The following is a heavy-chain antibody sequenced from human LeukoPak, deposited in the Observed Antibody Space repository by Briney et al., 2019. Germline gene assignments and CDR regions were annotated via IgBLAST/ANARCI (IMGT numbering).Heavy chain of an antibody. CDR2: IYPGDSDT. Sequence: GESLKISCKGSGYSFTGYWIAWVRQMPGKGLEWMGIIYPGDSDTRYSPSFQGQVTISADKSISTAYLQWSSLKASDTAMYYCARHEVDTAMVIYMDVWGKGTTVTVSS. J-gene: IGHJ6*03. CDR3: ARHEVDTAMVIYMDV. V-gene: IGHV5-51*01. D-gene: IGHD5-18*01. CDR1: GYSFTGYW.